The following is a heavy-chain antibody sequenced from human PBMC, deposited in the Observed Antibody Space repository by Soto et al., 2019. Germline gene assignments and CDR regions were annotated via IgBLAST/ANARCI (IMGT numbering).Heavy chain of an antibody. V-gene: IGHV4-4*07. Sequence: PSETLSLTCIVSGGSISEKYWNWVRQPPGKGLEWIGLIFANGHTDYNPSLKSRVTMSVDASKNQFSLRLTSMTAADTAVYYCVASLAASGLNWLDPWGRGTLVTAPQ. D-gene: IGHD6-13*01. CDR1: GGSISEKY. CDR3: VASLAASGLNWLDP. CDR2: IFANGHT. J-gene: IGHJ5*02.